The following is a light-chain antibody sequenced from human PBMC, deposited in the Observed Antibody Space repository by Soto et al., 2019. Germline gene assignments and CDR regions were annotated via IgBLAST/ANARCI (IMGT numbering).Light chain of an antibody. V-gene: IGKV3-15*01. CDR3: HQYNNWWT. CDR1: QSVSSS. J-gene: IGKJ1*01. CDR2: DAS. Sequence: ETVMTQSPATLSLSPGERATLSCRASQSVSSSLAWYQQKPGQAPRLLIYDASTRATGIPTRFSGSGSGTEFTLTISSLQSEDFAVYYCHQYNNWWTFGQGTKVDI.